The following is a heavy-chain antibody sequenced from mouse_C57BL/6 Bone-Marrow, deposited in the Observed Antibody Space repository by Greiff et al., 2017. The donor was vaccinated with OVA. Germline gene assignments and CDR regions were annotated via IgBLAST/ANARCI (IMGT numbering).Heavy chain of an antibody. CDR1: GFTFSDFY. CDR3: ARDAGDGYALAY. CDR2: SRNKANDYTT. D-gene: IGHD2-3*01. Sequence: EVQLVESGGGLVQSGRSLRLSCATSGFTFSDFYMEWVRQAPGKGLEWIAASRNKANDYTTEYSASVKGRFIVSRDTSQSILYLQMNALRAEDTAIYYCARDAGDGYALAYWGQGTLVTVSA. J-gene: IGHJ3*01. V-gene: IGHV7-1*01.